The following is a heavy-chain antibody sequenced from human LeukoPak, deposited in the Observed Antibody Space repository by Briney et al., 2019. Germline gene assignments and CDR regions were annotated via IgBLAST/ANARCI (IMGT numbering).Heavy chain of an antibody. D-gene: IGHD3-3*01. CDR1: GGSISSYY. CDR2: IYYSGST. CDR3: ARHSGLRSPFDP. J-gene: IGHJ5*02. Sequence: SETLSLTCTVSGGSISSYYWSWIRQPPGKGLEWIGCIYYSGSTNYNPSLKSRVTISVDTSKNQLSLKLTSATAADTSVYYCARHSGLRSPFDPWGQGTLVTVSS. V-gene: IGHV4-59*08.